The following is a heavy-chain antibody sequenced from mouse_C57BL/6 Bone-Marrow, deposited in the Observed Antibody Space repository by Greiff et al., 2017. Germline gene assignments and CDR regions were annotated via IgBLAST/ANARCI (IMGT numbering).Heavy chain of an antibody. J-gene: IGHJ2*01. CDR1: GFTFSSYG. CDR2: ISSGGSYT. D-gene: IGHD1-1*01. Sequence: EVMLVESGGDLVKPGGSLKLSCAASGFTFSSYGMSWVRQTPDKRLEWVATISSGGSYTYYPDSVKGRFTISRDNAKNTLYLQMSSLKSEDTAMYYCARHQYYYGSSYDYWGQGTTLTVSS. V-gene: IGHV5-6*01. CDR3: ARHQYYYGSSYDY.